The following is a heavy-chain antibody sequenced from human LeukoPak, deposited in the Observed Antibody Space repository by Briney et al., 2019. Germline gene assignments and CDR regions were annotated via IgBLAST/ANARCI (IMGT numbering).Heavy chain of an antibody. CDR1: GFTFSTYA. V-gene: IGHV3-23*01. Sequence: PGGSLRLSCAASGFTFSTYAMSWVRQAPGKGLEWVSVVTNNGGSTYYADSVKGRFTISRDNSKNTLDLQMNTLRPEDTAVYYCVTEREAFDIWGQGTMVTVSS. CDR3: VTEREAFDI. J-gene: IGHJ3*02. CDR2: VTNNGGST. D-gene: IGHD1-26*01.